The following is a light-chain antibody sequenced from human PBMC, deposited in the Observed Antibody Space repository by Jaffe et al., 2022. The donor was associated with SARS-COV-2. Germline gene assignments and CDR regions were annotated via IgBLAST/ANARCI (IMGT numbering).Light chain of an antibody. Sequence: QAGLTQPPSVSKGLRQTATLTCTGSSNNVANQGAAWLQQHQGHPPKLLSYRNNNRPSGISERFSASRSGNTASLTITGLQPEDEADYYCSAWDSSLSAWVFGGGTKLTVL. CDR3: SAWDSSLSAWV. J-gene: IGLJ3*02. V-gene: IGLV10-54*04. CDR1: SNNVANQG. CDR2: RNN.